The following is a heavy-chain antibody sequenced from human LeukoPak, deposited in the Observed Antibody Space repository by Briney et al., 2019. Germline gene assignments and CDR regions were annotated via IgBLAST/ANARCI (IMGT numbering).Heavy chain of an antibody. V-gene: IGHV1-18*01. CDR1: GYTFTRYG. Sequence: PGASVKVSCKASGYTFTRYGISWVRQAPGQGLEWMGWISAYNGNTNYAQKLQGRVTMTTDTSTSTAYMELRSLRSDDTAVYYCVTAFYCSGRSCYQTDFDYWGQGTLVTVSS. J-gene: IGHJ4*02. CDR2: ISAYNGNT. D-gene: IGHD2-15*01. CDR3: VTAFYCSGRSCYQTDFDY.